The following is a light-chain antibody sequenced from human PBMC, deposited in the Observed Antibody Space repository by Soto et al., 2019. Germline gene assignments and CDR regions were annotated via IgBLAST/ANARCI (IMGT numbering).Light chain of an antibody. J-gene: IGKJ3*01. Sequence: EIVMTQSPATLSVSPGERVTLSCRASQSVSTNLAWYQQKPGQARRLLIYGTSTRATGIPARFSGSGSGTEFTLTISSLQSEDFAVYYCQHYNNWPLTFGPGTKVDSK. V-gene: IGKV3-15*01. CDR1: QSVSTN. CDR3: QHYNNWPLT. CDR2: GTS.